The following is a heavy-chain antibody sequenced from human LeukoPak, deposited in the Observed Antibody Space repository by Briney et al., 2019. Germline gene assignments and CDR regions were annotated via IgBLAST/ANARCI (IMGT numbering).Heavy chain of an antibody. Sequence: GGSLRLSCAASGFTFSTYWMHWVRQAPGKGLVWVSRIKSDGSSTDYADSVKGRFTISRDNAKNTLYLQMNSLRADDTAVYYCARAEVGVITDYWGQGTLVTVSS. CDR3: ARAEVGVITDY. CDR1: GFTFSTYW. CDR2: IKSDGSST. V-gene: IGHV3-74*01. J-gene: IGHJ4*02. D-gene: IGHD3-22*01.